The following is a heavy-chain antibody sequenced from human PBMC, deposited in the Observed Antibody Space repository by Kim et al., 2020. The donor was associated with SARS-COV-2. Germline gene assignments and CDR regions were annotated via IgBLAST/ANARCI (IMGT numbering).Heavy chain of an antibody. CDR1: GFTFDDYA. Sequence: GGSLRLSCAACGFTFDDYAMHWVRQAPGKGLEWVSGISWNSGSIGYADSVKGRFTISRDNAKNSLYLQMNSLRAEDTALYYFAKDIRGYDSSGDFDYWGQGTLVTVSS. D-gene: IGHD3-22*01. V-gene: IGHV3-9*01. CDR3: AKDIRGYDSSGDFDY. J-gene: IGHJ4*02. CDR2: ISWNSGSI.